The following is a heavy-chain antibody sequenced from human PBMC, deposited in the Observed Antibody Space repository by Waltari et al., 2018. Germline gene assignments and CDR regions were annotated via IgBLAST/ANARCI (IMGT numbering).Heavy chain of an antibody. CDR2: IYYSGST. CDR3: ARTPGGGGGWFDP. J-gene: IGHJ5*02. D-gene: IGHD3-16*01. Sequence: QVQLQESGSGLVKPSETLSLTCTVPGGSISRYYWSWIRQPPGKGLEGIGYIYYSGSTNYTPSPKSRVTISVDTSKTPFSLKLGSGTAADRAVYYWARTPGGGGGWFDPWGQGTLVTVSS. CDR1: GGSISRYY. V-gene: IGHV4-59*01.